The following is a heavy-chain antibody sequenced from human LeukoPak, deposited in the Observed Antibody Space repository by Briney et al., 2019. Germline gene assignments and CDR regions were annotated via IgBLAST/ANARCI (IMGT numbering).Heavy chain of an antibody. V-gene: IGHV3-53*01. CDR3: ASRHCSGGGCYFAGADPFDY. CDR1: GFTVSSTY. J-gene: IGHJ4*02. D-gene: IGHD2-15*01. Sequence: GGSLRLSCAASGFTVSSTYVSWVRQAPGKGLEWISVIYKGGNTYYIDSVKGRFTISRDTSKNTLYLQMNSLRAEDTAVYYCASRHCSGGGCYFAGADPFDYWGQGTLVTVSS. CDR2: IYKGGNT.